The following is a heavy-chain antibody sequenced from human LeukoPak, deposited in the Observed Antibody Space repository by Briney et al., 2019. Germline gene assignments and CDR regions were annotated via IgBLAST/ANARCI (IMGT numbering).Heavy chain of an antibody. J-gene: IGHJ3*01. CDR1: IGSINGYY. CDR2: ISHIGST. Sequence: SETLSLTCSVSIGSINGYYWAWIRQPPGKGLEWIGDISHIGSTRYRPSLKSRVTISVDTSKNQFSLRLTSVTVADTAVYYCARAFSGIDVWGPGTMVIVSS. CDR3: ARAFSGIDV. D-gene: IGHD3-10*01. V-gene: IGHV4-59*12.